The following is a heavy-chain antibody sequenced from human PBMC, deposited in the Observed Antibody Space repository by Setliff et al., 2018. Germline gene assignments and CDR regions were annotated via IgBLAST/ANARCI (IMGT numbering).Heavy chain of an antibody. V-gene: IGHV3-9*01. CDR1: NSRLMILP. D-gene: IGHD3-22*01. J-gene: IGHJ6*03. CDR3: ARLALTGYDSSGYYYALDYYYYMDV. Sequence: GGSRDSPVQPLNSRLMILPCTGSGQVQGGYADSVKGRFTISRDNAKNSLYLQMNGLRAEDTAVYYCARLALTGYDSSGYYYALDYYYYMDVWGKGTTVTVSS.